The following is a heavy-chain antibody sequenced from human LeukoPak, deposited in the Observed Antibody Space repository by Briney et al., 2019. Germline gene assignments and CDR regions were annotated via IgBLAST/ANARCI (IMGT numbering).Heavy chain of an antibody. CDR2: LYYSGNT. V-gene: IGHV4-39*01. Sequence: SETLSLTCTVSGGPISSSSYYWGWIRQPPGEGLEWFGCLYYSGNTYYNPSLKSRVTISVDTSKNQFSLRLSSVTAAETAVYYCARHLRSYGDYARFYYFDYWGQGTLVTVSS. D-gene: IGHD4-17*01. CDR1: GGPISSSSYY. CDR3: ARHLRSYGDYARFYYFDY. J-gene: IGHJ4*02.